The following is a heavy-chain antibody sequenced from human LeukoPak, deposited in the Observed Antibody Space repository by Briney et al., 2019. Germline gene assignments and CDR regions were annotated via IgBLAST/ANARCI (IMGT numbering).Heavy chain of an antibody. CDR3: ARDSGSYRIDY. D-gene: IGHD6-19*01. V-gene: IGHV3-48*01. J-gene: IGHJ4*02. CDR2: ISSSSSTI. Sequence: PGGSLRLSCAASGFTFSSYSMNWARQAPGKGLEWVSYISSSSSTIYYADSVKGRFTISRDNAKNSLYLQMNSLRAEDTAVYYCARDSGSYRIDYWGQGTLVTVSS. CDR1: GFTFSSYS.